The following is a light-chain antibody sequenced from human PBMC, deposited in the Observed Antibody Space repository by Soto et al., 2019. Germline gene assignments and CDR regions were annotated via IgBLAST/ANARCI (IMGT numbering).Light chain of an antibody. J-gene: IGKJ1*01. CDR3: QHYGTTPWT. V-gene: IGKV3-20*01. CDR2: GAS. Sequence: ETVLTQSPGTLSLSPGERVTLSCRTSQSVCSRCFAWYQQKPGQSPRLLIYGASTRATGIPDRFSGSGSGTDFTLTISSLEPEDFAVYYCQHYGTTPWTFGQGTKVAIK. CDR1: QSVCSRC.